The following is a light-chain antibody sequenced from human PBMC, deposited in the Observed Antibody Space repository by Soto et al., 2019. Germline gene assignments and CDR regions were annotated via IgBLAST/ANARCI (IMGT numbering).Light chain of an antibody. J-gene: IGLJ1*01. V-gene: IGLV1-51*01. CDR2: DDN. CDR3: GSWDSSLSAYV. Sequence: QSAMTQPPSVSAAPGQTVTISFSGSSSNIGGNSVSWYQQLPGTAPKLLIYDDNKRPSGIPDRFSGSKSGTSATLGITGFQTGDEADYYCGSWDSSLSAYVFGTGTKLTVL. CDR1: SSNIGGNS.